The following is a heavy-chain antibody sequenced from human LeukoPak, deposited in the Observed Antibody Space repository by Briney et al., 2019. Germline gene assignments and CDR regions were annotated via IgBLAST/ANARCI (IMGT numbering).Heavy chain of an antibody. Sequence: AGGSLRLSCAASGFTVSSSYMTWVRQAPGKGLEWVSVIYSGGSTYYADSVKGRFTISRDNSKNTLYLQMNSLRAEDTAVYYCARPFRVRGVFDYWGQGTLVTVSS. CDR2: IYSGGST. CDR3: ARPFRVRGVFDY. V-gene: IGHV3-66*04. D-gene: IGHD3-10*01. CDR1: GFTVSSSY. J-gene: IGHJ4*02.